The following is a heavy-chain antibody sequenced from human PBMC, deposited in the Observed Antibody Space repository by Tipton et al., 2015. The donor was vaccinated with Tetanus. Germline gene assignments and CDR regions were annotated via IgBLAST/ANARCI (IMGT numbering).Heavy chain of an antibody. J-gene: IGHJ4*02. CDR3: ARSLGSGRYFDY. Sequence: QSGAEVKKPGSSVKVSCKASGGTFSSYAISWVRQAPGQGLEWMGRIIPILGIANYAQKFQGRVTITADKSTSTAYMELSSLRSEDTAVYYCARSLGSGRYFDYWGQGTLVTVSS. CDR2: IIPILGIA. D-gene: IGHD6-19*01. V-gene: IGHV1-69*04. CDR1: GGTFSSYA.